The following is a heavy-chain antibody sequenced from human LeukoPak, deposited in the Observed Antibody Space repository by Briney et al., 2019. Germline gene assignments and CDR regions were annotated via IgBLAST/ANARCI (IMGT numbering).Heavy chain of an antibody. CDR3: ARPARLGATNRWFDP. V-gene: IGHV5-51*01. J-gene: IGHJ5*02. Sequence: GESLKISCQGSGYRFTDYWIGWVPQIPGKGLEWMGIIYPGVSDTGYSPSFQGQVTISAAKSIATVYLQWRSLKASDTAISYCARPARLGATNRWFDPWGQGTLVTVSS. D-gene: IGHD1-26*01. CDR2: IYPGVSDT. CDR1: GYRFTDYW.